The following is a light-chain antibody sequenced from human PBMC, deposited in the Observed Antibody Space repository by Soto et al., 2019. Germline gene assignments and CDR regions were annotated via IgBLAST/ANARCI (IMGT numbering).Light chain of an antibody. CDR2: GAS. CDR3: QQYGSSGT. V-gene: IGKV3-20*01. CDR1: QSVSNNY. Sequence: IAVTAFSGAPSLPPGERATLSRRASQSVSNNYLAWYQQKPGQAPRLLIYGASNRATGIPDRFSGSGSATDFTLTISRLEPEDFAVYYCQQYGSSGTFGQGTKVDIK. J-gene: IGKJ1*01.